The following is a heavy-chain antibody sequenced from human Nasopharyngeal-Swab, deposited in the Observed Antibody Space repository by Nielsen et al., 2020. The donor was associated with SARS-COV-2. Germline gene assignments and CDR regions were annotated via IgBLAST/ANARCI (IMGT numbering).Heavy chain of an antibody. J-gene: IGHJ4*02. CDR1: GFPFRNYY. CDR2: VKQDGSAI. Sequence: GESLKISCAASGFPFRNYYMTWVRQPPGKRLEWVATVKQDGSAIYHVDSLKGRFTISRDNAKNSLYLQMNSLRAGDTAVYYCAREDWGKLDYWGQGTLVTVSS. CDR3: AREDWGKLDY. D-gene: IGHD7-27*01. V-gene: IGHV3-7*04.